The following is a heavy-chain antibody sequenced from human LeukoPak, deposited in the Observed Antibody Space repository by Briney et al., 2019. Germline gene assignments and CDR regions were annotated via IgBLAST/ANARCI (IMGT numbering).Heavy chain of an antibody. CDR2: ISNSKSFI. CDR1: GFTFSSYS. CDR3: ARDDGYSYGPLFDS. J-gene: IGHJ4*02. Sequence: PGGSLRLSCAASGFTFSSYSMSWVRQAPGKGLEWVSSISNSKSFIYYADSVKGRFTISRDNAKNSMYLQMNSLRAEDTALYYCARDDGYSYGPLFDSWGRGTLVTVSS. V-gene: IGHV3-21*01. D-gene: IGHD5-18*01.